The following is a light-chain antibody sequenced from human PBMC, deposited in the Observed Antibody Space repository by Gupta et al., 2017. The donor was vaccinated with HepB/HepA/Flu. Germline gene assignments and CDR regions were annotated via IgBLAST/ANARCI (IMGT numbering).Light chain of an antibody. CDR2: RVS. V-gene: IGKV2-40*01. CDR3: RQREEFPLT. J-gene: IGKJ4*01. Sequence: EIVMTQTPLSLPVTPGEPASISCKSSQSVSSLDWYLQKPGQSPQLLIYRVSYRASGVPDRFSGSGSGTDFTLKISRVEAEDVGAYYCRQREEFPLTFGGGTKVEI. CDR1: QSVSS.